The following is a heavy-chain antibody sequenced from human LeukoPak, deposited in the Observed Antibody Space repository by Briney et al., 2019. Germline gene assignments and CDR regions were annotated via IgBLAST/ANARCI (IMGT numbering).Heavy chain of an antibody. Sequence: GASVKVSCKASGYTFSDYNMHWVRQAPGQGPEWMGWINANSGGTNYAQKFQGRVTMTRDASISTAYMELSRLSSDDTAVYYCACASGTYYNGNYFDYWGQGTPVTVSS. D-gene: IGHD3-10*01. CDR2: INANSGGT. V-gene: IGHV1-2*02. CDR1: GYTFSDYN. J-gene: IGHJ4*02. CDR3: ACASGTYYNGNYFDY.